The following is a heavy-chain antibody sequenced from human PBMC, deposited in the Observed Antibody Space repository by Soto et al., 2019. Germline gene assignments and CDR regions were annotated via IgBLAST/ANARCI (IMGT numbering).Heavy chain of an antibody. J-gene: IGHJ4*02. V-gene: IGHV3-23*01. D-gene: IGHD2-15*01. CDR1: GFTFTSYA. CDR3: AKRRGAGVHFDY. Sequence: GGSLRLSCAASGFTFTSYAMGWVRQAPGKGLEWVSVISSGGSTYYADSVRGRFTISRDNSKDTLSLQMNSLRAEDTAVYYCAKRRGAGVHFDYWGQGALVTVSS. CDR2: ISSGGST.